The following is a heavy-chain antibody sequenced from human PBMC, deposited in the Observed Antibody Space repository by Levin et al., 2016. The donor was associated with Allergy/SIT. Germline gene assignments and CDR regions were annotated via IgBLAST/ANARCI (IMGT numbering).Heavy chain of an antibody. Sequence: GSLRLSCTVSGGSISSYYWSWIRQPPGKGLEWIGYIYYSGSTNYNPSLKSRVTISVDTSKNQFSLKLSSVTAADTAVYYCARERAATWYYGMDVWGQGTTVTVSS. CDR1: GGSISSYY. D-gene: IGHD2-15*01. CDR2: IYYSGST. CDR3: ARERAATWYYGMDV. V-gene: IGHV4-59*01. J-gene: IGHJ6*02.